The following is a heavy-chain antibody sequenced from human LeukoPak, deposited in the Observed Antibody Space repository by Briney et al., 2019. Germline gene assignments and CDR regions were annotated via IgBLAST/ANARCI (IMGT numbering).Heavy chain of an antibody. Sequence: GGSLRLSCAASGFTFSSYWMHWVGQAPGKGLVCVSRINSDGSSTSYADSVKGRFTLSRDTAKNTLYLQMNSLRAEDTAVYYCARDTMTTVDYWGQGTLVTVSS. J-gene: IGHJ4*02. CDR1: GFTFSSYW. D-gene: IGHD4-11*01. CDR3: ARDTMTTVDY. CDR2: INSDGSST. V-gene: IGHV3-74*01.